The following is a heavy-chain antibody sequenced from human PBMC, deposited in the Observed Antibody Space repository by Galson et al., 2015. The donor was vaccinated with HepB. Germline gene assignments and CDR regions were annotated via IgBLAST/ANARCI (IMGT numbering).Heavy chain of an antibody. V-gene: IGHV7-4-1*02. Sequence: SVKVSCKASGYTFTDYVVNWVRQAPGQGLEWMGWMNTNTGKPTYAPGFAGRFVLSLDTSVTTAYLQISSLETDDTAVYYCARSPLRFLDWLPYYDYYYMDVWGEGTTVTVSS. CDR2: MNTNTGKP. J-gene: IGHJ6*03. D-gene: IGHD3-3*01. CDR3: ARSPLRFLDWLPYYDYYYMDV. CDR1: GYTFTDYV.